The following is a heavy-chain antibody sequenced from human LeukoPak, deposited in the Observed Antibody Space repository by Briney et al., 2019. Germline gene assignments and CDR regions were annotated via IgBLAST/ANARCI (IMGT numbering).Heavy chain of an antibody. Sequence: ASVKVSRKASGYTFTSYGISWVRQAPGQGLEWMGWISAYNGNTNYAQKLQGRVTMTTDTSTSTAYMELRSLRSDDTAVYYCARDLFPNIVVVPAARRNHGMDVWGQGTTVTVSS. D-gene: IGHD2-2*01. CDR2: ISAYNGNT. J-gene: IGHJ6*02. CDR1: GYTFTSYG. V-gene: IGHV1-18*01. CDR3: ARDLFPNIVVVPAARRNHGMDV.